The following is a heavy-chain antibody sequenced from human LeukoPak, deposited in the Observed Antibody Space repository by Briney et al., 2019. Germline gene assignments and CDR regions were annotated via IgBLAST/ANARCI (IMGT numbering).Heavy chain of an antibody. D-gene: IGHD3-10*01. CDR2: INHSGST. V-gene: IGHV4-34*01. CDR3: ARLKVLWFGELSRGFDP. J-gene: IGHJ5*02. Sequence: SETLSLTCAVYGGSFSGYYWSWIRQPPGKGLEWIGEINHSGSTNYNPSLKSRVTISVDTSKNQFSLKLSSVTAADTAVYYCARLKVLWFGELSRGFDPWGQGTLVTVSS. CDR1: GGSFSGYY.